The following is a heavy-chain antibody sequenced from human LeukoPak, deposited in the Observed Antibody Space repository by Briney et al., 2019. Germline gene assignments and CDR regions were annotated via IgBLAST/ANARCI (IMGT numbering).Heavy chain of an antibody. D-gene: IGHD5-12*01. J-gene: IGHJ6*03. CDR1: GGSISSYY. CDR2: IYTSGST. V-gene: IGHV4-4*07. CDR3: ARDFGATIRYYYYMDV. Sequence: PSETLSLTCTVSGGSISSYYWSWIRQPAGKGLEWIGRIYTSGSTNYNPSLKRRVTMSVDTSKNQFSLKLSSVTAADTAVYYCARDFGATIRYYYYMDVWGKGTTVTVSS.